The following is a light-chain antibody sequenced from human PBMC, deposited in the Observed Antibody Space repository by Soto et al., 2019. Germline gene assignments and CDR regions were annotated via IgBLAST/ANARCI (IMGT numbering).Light chain of an antibody. J-gene: IGLJ2*01. V-gene: IGLV2-14*01. CDR3: SAYRRGIIV. CDR1: SSDVGGYNY. CDR2: EID. Sequence: QSALTQPASVSGSPGQSITISCTGTSSDVGGYNYVSWYQQHPGKAPKLMIYEIDNRPSGVSDRFSGSKSGNTASLPISRLQAEDEPAYYCSAYRRGIIVFGGWTKLTAL.